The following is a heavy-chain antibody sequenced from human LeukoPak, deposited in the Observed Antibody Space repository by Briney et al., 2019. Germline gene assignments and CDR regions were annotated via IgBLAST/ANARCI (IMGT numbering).Heavy chain of an antibody. D-gene: IGHD6-19*01. CDR2: SHSSGRT. CDR3: ARRDITSGWSFNY. Sequence: SETLSLTCSVSGDSIGNYHWSWIRQPAGKGLEWIGQSHSSGRTNYNPPLESRVTVSIDTPENQFYLTIRSVTAADTDIYYCARRDITSGWSFNYWGQGILVTVS. J-gene: IGHJ4*02. V-gene: IGHV4-4*07. CDR1: GDSIGNYH.